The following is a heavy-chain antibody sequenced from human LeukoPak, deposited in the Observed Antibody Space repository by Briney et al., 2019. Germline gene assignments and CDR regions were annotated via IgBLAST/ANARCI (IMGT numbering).Heavy chain of an antibody. CDR1: GYTFTSYY. Sequence: ASVKVSCKASGYTFTSYYMHWVRQAPGQGLEWVAIINPNPSGGSTSYAQKFQGRVTMTRDMSTSTVYMEVSSLRSEDTAVYYCARIFLAYCGGDCSLDAFDIWGQGTMVTVSS. CDR3: ARIFLAYCGGDCSLDAFDI. CDR2: INPNPSGGST. V-gene: IGHV1-46*01. J-gene: IGHJ3*02. D-gene: IGHD2-21*02.